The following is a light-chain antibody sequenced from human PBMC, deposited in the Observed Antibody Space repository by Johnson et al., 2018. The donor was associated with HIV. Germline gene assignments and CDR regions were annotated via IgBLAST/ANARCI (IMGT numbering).Light chain of an antibody. J-gene: IGLJ1*01. CDR3: GTWDSSLSTSG. V-gene: IGLV1-51*01. Sequence: QSVLTQPPSVSAAPGQKVDISCSGSSSPIGGVYVSWYQQLPGTAPKLLIYDNDKRPSGIPDRFSGSTSGTSATLGITGLQTGDEADYYCGTWDSSLSTSGFGTGTKVTVL. CDR2: DND. CDR1: SSPIGGVY.